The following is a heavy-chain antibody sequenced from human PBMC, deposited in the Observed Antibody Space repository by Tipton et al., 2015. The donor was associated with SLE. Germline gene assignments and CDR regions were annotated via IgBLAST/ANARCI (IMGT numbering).Heavy chain of an antibody. CDR3: ARVRYYYDSSGSHWYFDL. CDR1: GGSISSGGYY. Sequence: TLSLTCIVSGGSISSGGYYWSWIRQHPGKGLEWIGYIYYSGSTYYNPSLKSRVTISVDTSKNQFSLKLSSVTAADTAVYYCARVRYYYDSSGSHWYFDLWGRGTLVTVSS. J-gene: IGHJ2*01. D-gene: IGHD3-22*01. CDR2: IYYSGST. V-gene: IGHV4-31*03.